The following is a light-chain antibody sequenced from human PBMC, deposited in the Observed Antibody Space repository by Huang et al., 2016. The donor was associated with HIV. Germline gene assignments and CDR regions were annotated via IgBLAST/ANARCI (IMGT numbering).Light chain of an antibody. Sequence: EIVFTQSPVTLSLSPGERATLSCRDSQSLDSNFFAWYQQKPGQAPRLVIYGASSRATCNPDRVSGGGSGTGFTLTIIRLGPEDFAVYYCQQYGSSPRITFGQGTRLEIK. CDR1: QSLDSNF. CDR2: GAS. CDR3: QQYGSSPRIT. J-gene: IGKJ5*01. V-gene: IGKV3-20*01.